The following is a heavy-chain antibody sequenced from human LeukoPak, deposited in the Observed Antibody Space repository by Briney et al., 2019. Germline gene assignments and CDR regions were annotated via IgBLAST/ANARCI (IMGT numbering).Heavy chain of an antibody. CDR1: GFTFSSYN. V-gene: IGHV3-30*18. D-gene: IGHD3-22*01. Sequence: GGSLRLSCAASGFTFSSYNMQWVRQAPGKGLEWVAGTSYDGSKKFYVDSVKGRFTISRDNSQNTLYLQMNSLRPEDTAVYYCAKPRGLDYYDSSVILDYWGQGTLVTVSS. CDR2: TSYDGSKK. CDR3: AKPRGLDYYDSSVILDY. J-gene: IGHJ4*02.